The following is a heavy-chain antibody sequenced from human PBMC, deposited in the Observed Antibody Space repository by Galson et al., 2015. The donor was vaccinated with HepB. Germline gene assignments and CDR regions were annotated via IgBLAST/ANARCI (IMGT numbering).Heavy chain of an antibody. CDR3: ATEHSSSNPHFDY. D-gene: IGHD6-19*01. CDR1: GYTFTGYY. Sequence: SVKVSCKASGYTFTGYYIHWVRQAPGQGLEWMGRINPNSAGTNYAEKLQGRVTMTRDTSITTAYMELSRLRSDDTAVYYCATEHSSSNPHFDYWGQGTLVTVSS. CDR2: INPNSAGT. J-gene: IGHJ4*02. V-gene: IGHV1-2*06.